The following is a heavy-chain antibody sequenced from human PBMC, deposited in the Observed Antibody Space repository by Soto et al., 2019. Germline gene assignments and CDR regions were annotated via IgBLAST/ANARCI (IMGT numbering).Heavy chain of an antibody. CDR1: GFTFSSYG. V-gene: IGHV3-33*01. CDR2: IWYDGSNK. Sequence: GGSLRLSCAASGFTFSSYGMHWVRQAPGKGLEWVAVIWYDGSNKYYADSVKGRFTISRDNSKNTLYLQMNSLRAEDTAVYYCARAMYYDFWGADSNGFDPWGQGTLVTVSS. CDR3: ARAMYYDFWGADSNGFDP. D-gene: IGHD3-3*01. J-gene: IGHJ5*02.